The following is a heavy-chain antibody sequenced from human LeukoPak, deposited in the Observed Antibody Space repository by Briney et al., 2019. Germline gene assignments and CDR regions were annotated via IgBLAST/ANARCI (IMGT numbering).Heavy chain of an antibody. V-gene: IGHV3-15*01. CDR1: GFTFTNAW. D-gene: IGHD2-15*01. Sequence: KPGGSLRLSCAASGFTFTNAWMSWVRQAPGKGLEWLGRFKSKTDGRTTDYTAPVKGRFTVSRDDSKNTLYQQMNSLKTEDTAVYYCNTGYCSSSSCHRSLYFDYWGQGTLVTVSS. CDR3: NTGYCSSSSCHRSLYFDY. J-gene: IGHJ4*02. CDR2: FKSKTDGRTT.